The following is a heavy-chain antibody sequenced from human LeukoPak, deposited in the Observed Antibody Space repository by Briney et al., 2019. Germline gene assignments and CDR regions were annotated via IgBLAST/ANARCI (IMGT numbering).Heavy chain of an antibody. CDR2: IYHSGST. Sequence: SETLSLTCTVSGYSISSGYYWGWIRQPPGKGLEWIGSIYHSGSTYYNPSLKSRVTISVDTSKNQFSLKLSSVTAADTAVYYCARGLDTAMVTDGYWGQGTLVTVSS. CDR3: ARGLDTAMVTDGY. J-gene: IGHJ4*02. V-gene: IGHV4-38-2*02. CDR1: GYSISSGYY. D-gene: IGHD5-18*01.